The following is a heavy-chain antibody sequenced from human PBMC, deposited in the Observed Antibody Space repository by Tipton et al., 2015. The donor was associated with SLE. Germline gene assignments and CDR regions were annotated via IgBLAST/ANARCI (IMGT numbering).Heavy chain of an antibody. V-gene: IGHV1-2*02. CDR2: INPNSGGT. CDR3: ARGPVLHGIFAAFDI. D-gene: IGHD3-10*01. J-gene: IGHJ3*02. Sequence: QSGAEVKKPGASVKVSCKASGYTFTGYYMHWVRQAPGQGLEWMGWINPNSGGTNYAQKFQGSVTMTRDTSISTAYMELSRLRSDDAAVYYCARGPVLHGIFAAFDIWCQGTMVTVSS. CDR1: GYTFTGYY.